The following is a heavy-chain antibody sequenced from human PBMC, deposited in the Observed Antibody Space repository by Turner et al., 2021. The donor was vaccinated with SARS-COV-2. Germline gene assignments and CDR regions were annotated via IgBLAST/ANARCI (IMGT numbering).Heavy chain of an antibody. D-gene: IGHD3-10*01. CDR2: IYYVGNT. J-gene: IGHJ4*02. Sequence: LQLQESGPGLVKPSEPLSLPCHVSGGSIKDSPFYWGWIRQPPGKGLEWIGHIYYVGNTHFNPSLESRVTMSLDASKGQFSLSLSSVSAADTAIYYCATLWRTSVAPFDYWGQGTLVSVSS. CDR1: GGSIKDSPFY. CDR3: ATLWRTSVAPFDY. V-gene: IGHV4-39*01.